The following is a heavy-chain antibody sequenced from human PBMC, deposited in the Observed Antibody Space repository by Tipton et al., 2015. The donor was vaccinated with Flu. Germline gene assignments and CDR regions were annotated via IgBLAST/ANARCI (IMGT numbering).Heavy chain of an antibody. V-gene: IGHV4-59*01. J-gene: IGHJ6*02. Sequence: TLSLTCTVSGGSISGYYWSWIRQPPGKGLEWIGYIYYSGSTNYNPSLKSRVTISVDTSKNQFSLKLSSVTAADTAVYYCAREEKPYGMDVWGQGTTVTVSS. CDR3: AREEKPYGMDV. CDR1: GGSISGYY. CDR2: IYYSGST.